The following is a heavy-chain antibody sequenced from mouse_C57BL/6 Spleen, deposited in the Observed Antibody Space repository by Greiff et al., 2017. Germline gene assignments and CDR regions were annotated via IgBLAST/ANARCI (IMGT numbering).Heavy chain of an antibody. CDR1: GYTFTSYW. D-gene: IGHD4-1*01. J-gene: IGHJ1*03. V-gene: IGHV1-52*01. Sequence: QVQLQQPGAELVRPGSSVKLSCKASGYTFTSYWMHWVKQRPIQGLEWIGNIDPSDSETHYNQKFKDKATLTVDKSSSTAYMQLSSLTSADSAVYYCARTWDGWYFDVWGTGTTVTVSS. CDR2: IDPSDSET. CDR3: ARTWDGWYFDV.